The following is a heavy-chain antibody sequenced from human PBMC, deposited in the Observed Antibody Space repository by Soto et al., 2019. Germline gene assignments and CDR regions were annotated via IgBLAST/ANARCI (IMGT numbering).Heavy chain of an antibody. Sequence: SDTLSLTCTVSGGSISSGGYYWSWIRQHPGKGLEWIGYIYYSGSTYYNPSLKSRVTISVDTSKNQFSLKLSSVTAADTAVYYCARRDSSGYQGPAFDYWGQGTLVTVSS. CDR3: ARRDSSGYQGPAFDY. D-gene: IGHD3-22*01. CDR1: GGSISSGGYY. J-gene: IGHJ4*02. V-gene: IGHV4-31*03. CDR2: IYYSGST.